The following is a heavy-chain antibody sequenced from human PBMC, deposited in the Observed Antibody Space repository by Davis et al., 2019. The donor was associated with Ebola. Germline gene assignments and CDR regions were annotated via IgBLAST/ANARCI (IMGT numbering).Heavy chain of an antibody. D-gene: IGHD3-3*01. CDR2: IYHSGST. V-gene: IGHV4-30-2*02. Sequence: MPSETLSLTCAVSGGSISSGGYSWSWIRQPPGKGLEWIGYIYHSGSTYYNPSLKSRVTISVDRSKNQFSLKLSSVTAADTAVYYCARAEFGVLYDAFDIWGQGTMVTVSS. CDR3: ARAEFGVLYDAFDI. J-gene: IGHJ3*02. CDR1: GGSISSGGYS.